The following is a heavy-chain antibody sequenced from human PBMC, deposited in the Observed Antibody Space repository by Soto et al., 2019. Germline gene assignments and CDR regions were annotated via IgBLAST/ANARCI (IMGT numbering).Heavy chain of an antibody. CDR1: GYTFTGYY. CDR3: ARGPYDFSYYYYGMDV. V-gene: IGHV1-2*02. CDR2: INPNSGGT. D-gene: IGHD3-3*01. Sequence: ASVKVSCKASGYTFTGYYMHWVRQAPGQGLEWMGWINPNSGGTNYAQKFQGRVTMTRDTSISTAYMELSRLRSDGTAVYYCARGPYDFSYYYYGMDVWGQGTTVTVSS. J-gene: IGHJ6*02.